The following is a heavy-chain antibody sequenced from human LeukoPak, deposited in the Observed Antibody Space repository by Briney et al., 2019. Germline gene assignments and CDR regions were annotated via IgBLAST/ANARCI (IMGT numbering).Heavy chain of an antibody. CDR2: ISSSSSYI. Sequence: GGSLRLSCAVSGFTFSSYSMNWVRQAPGKGLEWVSSISSSSSYIYYADSVKGRFTISRDNAKNSLYLQMNSLRAEDTAVYYCAKDRPKYYYDSSGYYNDYWGQGTLVTVSS. J-gene: IGHJ4*02. CDR3: AKDRPKYYYDSSGYYNDY. CDR1: GFTFSSYS. D-gene: IGHD3-22*01. V-gene: IGHV3-21*04.